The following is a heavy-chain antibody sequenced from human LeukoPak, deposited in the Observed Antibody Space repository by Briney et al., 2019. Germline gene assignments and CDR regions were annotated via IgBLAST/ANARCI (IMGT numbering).Heavy chain of an antibody. V-gene: IGHV4-4*02. Sequence: SETLSLTCAVSGGSISSSNWWSWVRQPPGKGLEWIGEIYHSGSTNYNPSLKSRVTISVDKSQNQFSLKLSSVTAAHTPRYYRAGSLIVAAGPFVYWGQGTLVTVSS. CDR3: AGSLIVAAGPFVY. J-gene: IGHJ4*02. CDR1: GGSISSSNW. D-gene: IGHD6-13*01. CDR2: IYHSGST.